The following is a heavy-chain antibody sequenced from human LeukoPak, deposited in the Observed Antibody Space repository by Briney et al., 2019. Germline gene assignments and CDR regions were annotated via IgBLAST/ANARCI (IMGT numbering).Heavy chain of an antibody. J-gene: IGHJ4*02. Sequence: SETLSLTCTVSGGSISSSSYYWCWIRQPPGKGLEWIGSIYYSGSTYYNPSLKSRVTISVDTSKNQFSLKLSSVTAADTAVYYCARPISSGSYSFDLGYWGQGTLVTVSS. CDR1: GGSISSSSYY. D-gene: IGHD1-26*01. CDR2: IYYSGST. V-gene: IGHV4-39*01. CDR3: ARPISSGSYSFDLGY.